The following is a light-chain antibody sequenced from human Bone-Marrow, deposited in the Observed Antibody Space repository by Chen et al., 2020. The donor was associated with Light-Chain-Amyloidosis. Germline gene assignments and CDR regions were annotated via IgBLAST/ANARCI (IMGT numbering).Light chain of an antibody. CDR2: DDS. J-gene: IGLJ3*02. CDR3: QVWDRSSDRPV. CDR1: NIGSTS. Sequence: SYVLTQPSSVSVAPGQTATIACGGNNIGSTSVHWYQPTPGQAPLLVVYDDSDRPSGIPGRLSGSNSGNTATLTISRVEAGDEADYYCQVWDRSSDRPVFGGGTKLTV. V-gene: IGLV3-21*02.